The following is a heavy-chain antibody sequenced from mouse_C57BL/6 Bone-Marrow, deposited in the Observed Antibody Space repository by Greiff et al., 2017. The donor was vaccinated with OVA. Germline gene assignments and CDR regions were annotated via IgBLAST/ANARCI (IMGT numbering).Heavy chain of an antibody. D-gene: IGHD1-1*01. Sequence: QVQLQQSGPELVRPGVSVKISCKGSGYTFTDYAMHWVKQSHAKSLEWIGVIRTYYGDASYNQKFKDTATMTVDKSSSTAYMELARLTSEDSAVYYCAMKYYGSRNWYFDVWGTGTTVTVSS. CDR2: IRTYYGDA. CDR1: GYTFTDYA. J-gene: IGHJ1*03. V-gene: IGHV1-67*01. CDR3: AMKYYGSRNWYFDV.